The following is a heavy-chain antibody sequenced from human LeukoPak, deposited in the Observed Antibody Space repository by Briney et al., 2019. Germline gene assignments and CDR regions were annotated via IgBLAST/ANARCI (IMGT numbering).Heavy chain of an antibody. Sequence: GGSLRLSCAASGFTFSSYWMSWVRQAPGKGLEWVANIKQDGSEKYYVDSVKGRFTISRDNAKNSLYLQMNSLRAEDTAVYYCARLPKANIAVAGYYFDYWGQGTLVPVSS. CDR3: ARLPKANIAVAGYYFDY. V-gene: IGHV3-7*04. CDR2: IKQDGSEK. D-gene: IGHD6-19*01. J-gene: IGHJ4*02. CDR1: GFTFSSYW.